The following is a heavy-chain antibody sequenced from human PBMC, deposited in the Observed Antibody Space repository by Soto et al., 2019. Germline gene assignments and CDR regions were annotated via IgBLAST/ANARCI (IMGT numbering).Heavy chain of an antibody. J-gene: IGHJ1*01. V-gene: IGHV4-34*01. CDR3: ASNWNDGPPLPD. CDR1: GGSFSGYY. D-gene: IGHD1-1*01. Sequence: QVQLQQWGAGLLKPSETLSLTCAVYGGSFSGYYWTWLRQPPGKGLEWIGEINHSGSTNYNPSLKSRSTLSIHTSNNQFNLKTRSVTAAATAEYYCASNWNDGPPLPDWGRGTMVSVSS. CDR2: INHSGST.